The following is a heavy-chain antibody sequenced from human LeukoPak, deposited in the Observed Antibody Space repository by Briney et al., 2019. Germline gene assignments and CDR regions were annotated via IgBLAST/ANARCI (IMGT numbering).Heavy chain of an antibody. CDR3: ARELNWNDAWFDP. J-gene: IGHJ5*02. Sequence: GASVKVSCKASGYTFTSYGISWVRQAPGQGLEWMGWISAYNGNTNYAQKLQGRVTMTTDTSTSTAYTELRSLRSDDTAVYYCARELNWNDAWFDPWGQGTLVTVSS. CDR2: ISAYNGNT. CDR1: GYTFTSYG. D-gene: IGHD1-1*01. V-gene: IGHV1-18*04.